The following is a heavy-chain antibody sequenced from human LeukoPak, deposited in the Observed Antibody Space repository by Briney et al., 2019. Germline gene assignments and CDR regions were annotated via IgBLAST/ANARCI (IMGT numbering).Heavy chain of an antibody. CDR3: AKNQLLVHDAFDI. Sequence: TGGSLILSCAASGFTFSSYWMSWVRQAPGKGQEWVANIKQDGSEKYFVDSVKGRFTISRDNAKNSLYLQMNSLRAEDTAVYYCAKNQLLVHDAFDIWGQGTMVTVSS. D-gene: IGHD2-8*02. CDR1: GFTFSSYW. V-gene: IGHV3-7*02. J-gene: IGHJ3*02. CDR2: IKQDGSEK.